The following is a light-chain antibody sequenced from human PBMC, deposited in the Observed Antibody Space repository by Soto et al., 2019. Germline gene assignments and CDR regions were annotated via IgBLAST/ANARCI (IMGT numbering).Light chain of an antibody. Sequence: GDRVTITCRASQSISSWLAWYQQKPGKAPKVLIFDASSLESGVPSRFSGSGSATEFTLTISSLQPDDFATYYCQQYSTYQWTFGQGTKV. CDR3: QQYSTYQWT. CDR1: QSISSW. CDR2: DAS. V-gene: IGKV1-5*01. J-gene: IGKJ1*01.